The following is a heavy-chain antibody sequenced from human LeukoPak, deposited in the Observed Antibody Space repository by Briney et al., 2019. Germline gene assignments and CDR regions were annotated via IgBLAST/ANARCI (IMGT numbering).Heavy chain of an antibody. V-gene: IGHV3-23*01. Sequence: GGSLRLSCAASGFTFSRHGMNWVRRAPGKGLEWVSGISPNGVITYYADSVNGRFTISRDNSKRTVYLQMNSLRPEDTAVYYCAKDDAWLQYADWGRGTLVPVSS. J-gene: IGHJ1*01. D-gene: IGHD5-24*01. CDR2: ISPNGVIT. CDR3: AKDDAWLQYAD. CDR1: GFTFSRHG.